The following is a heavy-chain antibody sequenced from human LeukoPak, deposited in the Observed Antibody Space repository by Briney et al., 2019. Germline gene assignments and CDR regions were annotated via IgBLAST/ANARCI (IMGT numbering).Heavy chain of an antibody. J-gene: IGHJ5*02. CDR2: IYYSGST. Sequence: SSETLFLTCTVSGASISSYYWSWIRQPPGKGLEWIGCIYYSGSTNYNPSLKSRVTISVDTSKNQFSLKLSSVTAADTAVYYCARSPITIFGVVTGFDPWGQGTLVTVSS. CDR1: GASISSYY. CDR3: ARSPITIFGVVTGFDP. V-gene: IGHV4-59*01. D-gene: IGHD3-3*01.